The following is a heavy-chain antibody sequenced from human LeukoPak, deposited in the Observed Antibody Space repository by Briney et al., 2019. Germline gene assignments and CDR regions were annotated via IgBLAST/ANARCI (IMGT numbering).Heavy chain of an antibody. D-gene: IGHD3-22*01. CDR1: GGSFSGYY. CDR3: SRGLDSRKLGY. V-gene: IGHV4-34*01. CDR2: IHPSGML. Sequence: PSETLSLTCAVYGGSFSGYYWSWIRQSPGKGLEWIGSIHPSGMLYNNPSLERRVTISIDTSKNQFSLNLNSVTAADTAVYFCSRGLDSRKLGYWGQGTLVTVSS. J-gene: IGHJ4*02.